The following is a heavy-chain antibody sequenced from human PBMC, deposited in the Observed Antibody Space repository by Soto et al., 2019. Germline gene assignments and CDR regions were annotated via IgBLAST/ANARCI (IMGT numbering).Heavy chain of an antibody. CDR1: GGSISSYY. J-gene: IGHJ5*02. CDR3: ARELGA. V-gene: IGHV4-59*01. Sequence: SETLSLTCTVSGGSISSYYWSWIRQPPGKGLEWIGYIYYSGSTNYNPSLKSRVTISVDTSKNQFSLKLSSVTAADTAVYYCARELGAWGQGTLVTVSS. CDR2: IYYSGST.